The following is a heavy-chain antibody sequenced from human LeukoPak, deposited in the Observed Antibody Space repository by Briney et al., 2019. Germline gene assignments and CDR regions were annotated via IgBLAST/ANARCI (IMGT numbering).Heavy chain of an antibody. Sequence: GGSLRLSCAASGFTFSSYSLNWVRQAPGKGLEWVSSISSSSSYTYYADSVKARFTISRDNAKNSLFPQMNSLRAEDTAVYYCATDLEVPAAKYFDYWGQGTLVTVSS. CDR2: ISSSSSYT. J-gene: IGHJ4*02. V-gene: IGHV3-21*01. CDR3: ATDLEVPAAKYFDY. D-gene: IGHD2-2*01. CDR1: GFTFSSYS.